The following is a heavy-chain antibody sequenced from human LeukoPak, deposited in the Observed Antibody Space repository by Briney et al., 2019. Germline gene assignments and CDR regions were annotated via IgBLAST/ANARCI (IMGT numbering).Heavy chain of an antibody. CDR1: GATFSSYA. D-gene: IGHD3-22*01. Sequence: GSSVKVSCKASGATFSSYAISWVRQAPGQGLEWMGGIIPIFGTANYAQKFQGRVTITADESTSTAYMELSSEKSEDTAVYYCARGGGYYFSSGYYYEKGGGQGTPVT. CDR3: ARGGGYYFSSGYYYEKG. CDR2: IIPIFGTA. V-gene: IGHV1-69*01. J-gene: IGHJ4*01.